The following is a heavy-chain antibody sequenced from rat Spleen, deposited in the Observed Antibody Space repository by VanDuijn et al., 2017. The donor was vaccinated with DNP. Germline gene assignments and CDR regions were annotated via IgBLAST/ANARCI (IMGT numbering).Heavy chain of an antibody. Sequence: EVQLQESGSGLVKPSQSLSLTCSVTGYSITSNYWGWIRKFPGNKMEYIGHISYSGSTNYNPSLKSRISITRDTSKNHFFPHLNSVTSEDTATYYCARWTRYFDYWGKGVMVTVSS. J-gene: IGHJ2*01. V-gene: IGHV3-1*01. D-gene: IGHD1-7*01. CDR1: GYSITSNY. CDR3: ARWTRYFDY. CDR2: ISYSGST.